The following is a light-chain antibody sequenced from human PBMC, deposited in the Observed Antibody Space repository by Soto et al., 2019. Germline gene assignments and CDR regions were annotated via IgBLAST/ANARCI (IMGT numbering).Light chain of an antibody. Sequence: IQLTQSPSSLSASVGDRVTITCRASQGISSYLALYQQKPGKAPKLLIYAASTLQSGVPSRFSGSGSGTDFTLTISSLQPEDFATYYCQQLNSYRITFGQGTRLEIK. CDR1: QGISSY. V-gene: IGKV1-9*01. CDR2: AAS. CDR3: QQLNSYRIT. J-gene: IGKJ5*01.